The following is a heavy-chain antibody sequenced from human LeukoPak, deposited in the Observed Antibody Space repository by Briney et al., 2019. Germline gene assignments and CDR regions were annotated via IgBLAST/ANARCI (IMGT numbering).Heavy chain of an antibody. V-gene: IGHV3-23*01. CDR1: GFTFSSYA. J-gene: IGHJ1*01. Sequence: GGSLRLSCAASGFTFSSYAMSWVRQAPGKGLEWVSAMSGSGGYTYYADSVKGRFTISRDSSKNTLYLQMNGLRAEDTAVYYCATYSSLNRREFQYWGQGTLLTVSS. D-gene: IGHD3-22*01. CDR2: MSGSGGYT. CDR3: ATYSSLNRREFQY.